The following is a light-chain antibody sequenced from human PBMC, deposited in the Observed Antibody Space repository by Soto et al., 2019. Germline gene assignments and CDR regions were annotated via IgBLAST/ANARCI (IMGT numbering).Light chain of an antibody. CDR2: GAS. J-gene: IGKJ1*01. V-gene: IGKV1-6*01. Sequence: AIQMTPSPSSLSASVGDRVTISCRASQGIGNALGWYQQTPGKPPKVLIYGASNLQSGVPPRFSGSGSGTDFTLAISSLQPEDSATYYCLQDINYPWTFGQGTKVDIK. CDR1: QGIGNA. CDR3: LQDINYPWT.